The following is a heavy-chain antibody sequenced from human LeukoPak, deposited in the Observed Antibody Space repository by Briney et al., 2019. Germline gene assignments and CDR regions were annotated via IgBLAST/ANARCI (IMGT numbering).Heavy chain of an antibody. Sequence: GGSLRLSCAASGFTFSSYSMNWVRQAPGKGLEWVSSISSSSSYIYYADSVKGRFTISRDNAKNSLYLQMNSLRAEDTAVYYCARETAAADCFDYWGQGTLVTVSS. CDR2: ISSSSSYI. D-gene: IGHD6-13*01. CDR1: GFTFSSYS. J-gene: IGHJ4*02. V-gene: IGHV3-21*01. CDR3: ARETAAADCFDY.